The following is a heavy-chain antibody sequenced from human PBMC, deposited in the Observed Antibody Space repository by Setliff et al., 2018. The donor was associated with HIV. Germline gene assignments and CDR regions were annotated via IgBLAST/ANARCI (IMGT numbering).Heavy chain of an antibody. D-gene: IGHD3-16*01. CDR1: GFAFDNYW. CDR2: ITNDGTTT. J-gene: IGHJ5*02. CDR3: AKDYTPTCWEYNWFDV. Sequence: PGESLKISCAASGFAFDNYWMDWVRQAPGKGLVWVSRITNDGTTTTYADSVKGQFTISRDNSRNTLYLEMNNRRAEDTALYYCAKDYTPTCWEYNWFDVWGQGTQVTVSS. V-gene: IGHV3-74*01.